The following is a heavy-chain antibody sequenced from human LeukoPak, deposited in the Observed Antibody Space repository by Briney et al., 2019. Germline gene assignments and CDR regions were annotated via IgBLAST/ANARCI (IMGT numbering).Heavy chain of an antibody. CDR2: IYYSGST. Sequence: SETLSLTCTVSGGSVSSSIYYWGWIRQPPGKGLEWIGSIYYSGSTSYNQSLKSRVTISVDTSKNQFSLKLTSVTAADTAVYYCASRNDILTGYVFDFWGQGTLVTVSS. CDR1: GGSVSSSIYY. J-gene: IGHJ4*02. D-gene: IGHD3-9*01. V-gene: IGHV4-39*01. CDR3: ASRNDILTGYVFDF.